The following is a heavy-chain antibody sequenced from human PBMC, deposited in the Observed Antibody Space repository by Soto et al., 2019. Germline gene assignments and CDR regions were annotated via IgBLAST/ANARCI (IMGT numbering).Heavy chain of an antibody. CDR1: GGTFSSYA. CDR2: IIPIFGTA. J-gene: IGHJ6*02. V-gene: IGHV1-69*01. D-gene: IGHD3-3*01. Sequence: QVQLVQSGAEVKKPGSSVKVSCKASGGTFSSYAISWVRQAPGQGLEWMGGIIPIFGTANYAQKFQGRVTITADESTSTAYMELSSLRSEDTAVYYCARILRDDYDFWSGYSAFYYGMDVWGQGTTVTVSS. CDR3: ARILRDDYDFWSGYSAFYYGMDV.